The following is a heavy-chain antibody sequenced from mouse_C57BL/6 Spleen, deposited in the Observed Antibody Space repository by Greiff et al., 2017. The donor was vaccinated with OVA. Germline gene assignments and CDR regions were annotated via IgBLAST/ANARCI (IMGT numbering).Heavy chain of an antibody. Sequence: EVMLVESGGGLVKPGGSLKLSCAASGFTFSDYGMHWVRQAPEKGLEWVAYISSGSSTIYYADTVKGRITISRDNAKNTLFLQMTSLRSEDTAMYYCARDYHYYGSNYYFDYWGQGTTLTVSS. J-gene: IGHJ2*01. CDR3: ARDYHYYGSNYYFDY. CDR2: ISSGSSTI. D-gene: IGHD1-1*01. CDR1: GFTFSDYG. V-gene: IGHV5-17*01.